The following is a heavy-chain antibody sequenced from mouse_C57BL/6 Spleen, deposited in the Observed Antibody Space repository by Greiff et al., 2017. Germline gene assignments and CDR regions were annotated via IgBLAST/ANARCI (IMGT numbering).Heavy chain of an antibody. CDR3: ARWEGYPWFAY. J-gene: IGHJ3*01. CDR1: GYTFTSYW. CDR2: IDPSDSYT. D-gene: IGHD2-2*01. Sequence: QVQLQQPGAELVKPGASVKLSCKASGYTFTSYWMQWVKQRPGQGLEWIGEIDPSDSYTNYNQKFKGKATLTVDTSSSTAYMQLSSLTSADSAVYYCARWEGYPWFAYWGQGTLVTVSA. V-gene: IGHV1-50*01.